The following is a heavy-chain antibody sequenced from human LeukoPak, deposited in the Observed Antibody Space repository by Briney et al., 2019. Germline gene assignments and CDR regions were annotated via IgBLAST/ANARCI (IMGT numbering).Heavy chain of an antibody. Sequence: PGESLRLSCAASGFTVITNDMTWVRQAPGKGLEWVSVLCDGNTKYADSVQGRFTISRDNSKNTLYLEMNSLSPDDTAVYYCARGVEPLAANTLAYWGQGTLVTVSS. J-gene: IGHJ4*02. D-gene: IGHD1-14*01. CDR1: GFTVITND. CDR2: LCDGNT. V-gene: IGHV3-53*01. CDR3: ARGVEPLAANTLAY.